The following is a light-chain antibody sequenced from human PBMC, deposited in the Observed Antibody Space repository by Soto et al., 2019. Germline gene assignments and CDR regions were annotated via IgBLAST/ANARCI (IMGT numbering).Light chain of an antibody. Sequence: QPVLTQPPSASGTPGQRVTISCSGSSSNIGSNYVYWYQQLPGTAPKLLIYRNNQRPSGVPDRFSGSKSGTSASLAISGLRSEDGADYYCAAWDDSLSGPVFGGGTKLTVL. V-gene: IGLV1-47*01. CDR2: RNN. CDR3: AAWDDSLSGPV. J-gene: IGLJ2*01. CDR1: SSNIGSNY.